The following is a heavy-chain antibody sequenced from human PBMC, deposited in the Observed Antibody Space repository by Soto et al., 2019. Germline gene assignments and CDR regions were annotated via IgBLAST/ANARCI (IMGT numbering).Heavy chain of an antibody. J-gene: IGHJ4*01. V-gene: IGHV1-18*01. Sequence: ASVKVSCKASGYSFSSYAVTWVRQAPGQGLEWMGWASGYNGNTNYAQKFQGRFTMSRDNAKNSVYLQVDSLRAEDTAVYYCARDSGYGSGASVNHYLDYWGHGTLVTVSS. D-gene: IGHD3-10*01. CDR2: ASGYNGNT. CDR1: GYSFSSYA. CDR3: ARDSGYGSGASVNHYLDY.